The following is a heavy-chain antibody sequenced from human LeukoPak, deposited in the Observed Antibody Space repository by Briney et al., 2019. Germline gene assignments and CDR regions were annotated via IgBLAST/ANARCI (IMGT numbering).Heavy chain of an antibody. CDR1: GFTFSSYA. Sequence: PGGSLRLSCAASGFTFSSYAMSWVRQAPGKGLEWVSAISGSGSSTYYADSVKGRFTISRDNSKNTLYLQMNSLRAEDTAVYYCAKVAVEYYYGSGSFDYWGQGTLVTVSS. D-gene: IGHD3-10*01. CDR3: AKVAVEYYYGSGSFDY. CDR2: ISGSGSST. J-gene: IGHJ4*02. V-gene: IGHV3-23*01.